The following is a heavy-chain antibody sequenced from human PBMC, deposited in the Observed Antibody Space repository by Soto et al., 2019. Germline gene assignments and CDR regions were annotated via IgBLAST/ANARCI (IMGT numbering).Heavy chain of an antibody. D-gene: IGHD6-13*01. Sequence: QVQLVESGGGVVQPGRSLRLSCAASGFTFSSYGMHWVRQAPGKGLEWVAVISYDGSNKYYADSVKGRFTISRDNSKNTLYLQMNSLRAEDTAVYYCARDLSSSLNIPFDPWGQGTLVTVSS. V-gene: IGHV3-30*03. J-gene: IGHJ5*02. CDR2: ISYDGSNK. CDR3: ARDLSSSLNIPFDP. CDR1: GFTFSSYG.